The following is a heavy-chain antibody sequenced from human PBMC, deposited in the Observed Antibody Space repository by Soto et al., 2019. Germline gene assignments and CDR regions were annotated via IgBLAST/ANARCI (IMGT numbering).Heavy chain of an antibody. D-gene: IGHD3-3*01. CDR3: ARGQRFSDWVDP. J-gene: IGHJ5*02. CDR1: GGTISGYY. CDR2: IYSSGST. V-gene: IGHV4-4*07. Sequence: HVQLQESGPVLVKPSETLSLNCTVTGGTISGYYWTWIRQSAGGGLEWIGRIYSSGSTNYNPSLNSRVTISLDTSMNPFSLRLSSVTAADTAVYSCARGQRFSDWVDPWGQGTLVTVSS.